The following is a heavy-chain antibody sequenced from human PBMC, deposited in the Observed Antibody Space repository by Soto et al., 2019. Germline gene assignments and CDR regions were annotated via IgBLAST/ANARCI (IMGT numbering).Heavy chain of an antibody. CDR2: ISYDGSNK. V-gene: IGHV3-30-3*01. Sequence: GGSLRLSCAASGFTFSSYAMHWVRQAPGKGLEWVAVISYDGSNKYYADSVKGRFTISRDNSKNTLYLQMNSLRAEDTAVYYCARKSYDMGAFDIWGQGTMVTVS. CDR3: ARKSYDMGAFDI. CDR1: GFTFSSYA. D-gene: IGHD3-9*01. J-gene: IGHJ3*02.